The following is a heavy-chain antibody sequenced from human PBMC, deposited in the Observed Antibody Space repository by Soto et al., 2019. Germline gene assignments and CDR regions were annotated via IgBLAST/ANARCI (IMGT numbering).Heavy chain of an antibody. CDR2: ISSGSSDT. J-gene: IGHJ4*02. Sequence: PERAVRGTCEDFGCTCIINRINWFRQVPGKGLEWVASISSGSSDTWYADSVKGRFIISRENAKNSLFLQMNTLRPEDTAMYACARVGYWGPGTQVTVSS. CDR1: GCTCIINR. CDR3: ARVGY. V-gene: IGHV3-21*01.